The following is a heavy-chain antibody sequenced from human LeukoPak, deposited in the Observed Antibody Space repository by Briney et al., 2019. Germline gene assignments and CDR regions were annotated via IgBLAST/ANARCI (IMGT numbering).Heavy chain of an antibody. CDR3: ARGSGYSSSWYAFDI. D-gene: IGHD6-13*01. CDR1: GYTFTGYY. CDR2: INPNSGGT. Sequence: EASVKVSCKASGYTFTGYYMHWVRQAPGQGLEWMGWINPNSGGTNYAQKFQGWVTMTRDTSISTAYMELSRLRSDDTAVYYCARGSGYSSSWYAFDIWGQGTMVTVSS. J-gene: IGHJ3*02. V-gene: IGHV1-2*04.